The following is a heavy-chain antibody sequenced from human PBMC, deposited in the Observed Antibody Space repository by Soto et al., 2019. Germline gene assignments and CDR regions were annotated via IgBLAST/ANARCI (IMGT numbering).Heavy chain of an antibody. J-gene: IGHJ6*02. Sequence: SETLSLTCTVHGGSISSYYWSWILQPPGKGLKWIGYIYYSGSTNYNPSLKSRVTISVDTSKNQFSLKLSSVTAADTAVYYCARDLFYGSGSYYNGDYYYGMDVWGQGTTVT. CDR2: IYYSGST. D-gene: IGHD3-10*01. V-gene: IGHV4-59*01. CDR3: ARDLFYGSGSYYNGDYYYGMDV. CDR1: GGSISSYY.